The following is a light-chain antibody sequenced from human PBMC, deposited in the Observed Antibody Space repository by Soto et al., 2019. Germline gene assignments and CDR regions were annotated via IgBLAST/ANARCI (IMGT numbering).Light chain of an antibody. V-gene: IGLV2-23*02. CDR2: EVN. CDR3: CSYVSSKTYV. Sequence: QSALTQPASVSGSPGQSVTISCTGTTRIVGLYQAISWYQQHPGKAPKLILYEVNQRPSGVSNRFSGSKSGNTASLTISGLQPEDEADYYCCSYVSSKTYVFGTGTKVTVL. CDR1: TRIVGLYQA. J-gene: IGLJ1*01.